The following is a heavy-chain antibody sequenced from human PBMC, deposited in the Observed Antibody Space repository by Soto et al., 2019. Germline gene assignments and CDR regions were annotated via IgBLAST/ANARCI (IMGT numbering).Heavy chain of an antibody. CDR2: ISGSGGST. J-gene: IGHJ4*02. V-gene: IGHV3-23*01. CDR1: GFTFSSYA. D-gene: IGHD3-10*01. CDR3: AKDLYYYGSGSAVD. Sequence: EVRLLESGGGLVQPGGSLRLSCAASGFTFSSYAMSWVRQAPGKGLEWVSAISGSGGSTYYADSVKGRFTISRDNSKNTLYLQMNSLRAEDTAVYYCAKDLYYYGSGSAVDWGQGTLVTVSS.